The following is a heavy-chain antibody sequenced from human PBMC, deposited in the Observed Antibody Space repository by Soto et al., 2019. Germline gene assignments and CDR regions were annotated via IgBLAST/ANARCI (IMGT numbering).Heavy chain of an antibody. D-gene: IGHD6-19*01. CDR2: ISSSSSYI. J-gene: IGHJ6*02. CDR1: GVTFCSYS. CDR3: ARDSAVAADYGMDV. Sequence: GGSPRISCAACGVTFCSYSMNWVRQDPGKGLEWVSSISSSSSYIYYADSVKGRFTISRDNAKNSLYLQMNSLRAEDTAVYYCARDSAVAADYGMDVWGQGTTVTVSS. V-gene: IGHV3-21*01.